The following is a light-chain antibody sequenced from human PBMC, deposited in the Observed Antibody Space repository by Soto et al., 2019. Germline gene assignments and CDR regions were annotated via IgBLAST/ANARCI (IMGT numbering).Light chain of an antibody. V-gene: IGKV1-39*01. J-gene: IGKJ1*01. CDR3: QQYYSTPRT. CDR1: QRIDKY. CDR2: GAS. Sequence: DIQMTQSPTSLSASVGDTVTITCRASQRIDKYLNWYQQKPGKAPKVLIFGASSLHTGVPSRFSGSGSGTDFTLTISSLQAEDVAVYYCQQYYSTPRTFGQGTKVEIK.